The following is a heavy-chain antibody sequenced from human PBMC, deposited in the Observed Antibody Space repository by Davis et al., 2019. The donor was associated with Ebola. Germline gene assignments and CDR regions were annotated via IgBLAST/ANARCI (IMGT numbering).Heavy chain of an antibody. J-gene: IGHJ3*02. V-gene: IGHV4-59*08. Sequence: PSETLSLTCTVSGGSISSYYWSWIRQPPGKGLEWIGYIYYSGSTNYNPSLKSRITISVDTSKNQFSLKLSSVTAADTAVYYCARRNSSVAFDAFDIWGQGTMVTVSS. CDR3: ARRNSSVAFDAFDI. CDR2: IYYSGST. D-gene: IGHD3-22*01. CDR1: GGSISSYY.